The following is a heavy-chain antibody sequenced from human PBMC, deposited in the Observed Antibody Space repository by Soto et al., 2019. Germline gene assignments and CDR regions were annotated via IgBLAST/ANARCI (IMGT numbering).Heavy chain of an antibody. CDR1: GYTFTSYA. J-gene: IGHJ6*02. CDR3: ARDGAHYYDSSGPPGYYGMDV. V-gene: IGHV1-3*01. Sequence: VASVKVSCKASGYTFTSYAMHWVRQAPGQRLEWMGWINAGNGNTKYSQKFQGRVTITRDTSASTAYMELSSLRSEDTAVYYCARDGAHYYDSSGPPGYYGMDVWGQGTTVTVSS. CDR2: INAGNGNT. D-gene: IGHD3-22*01.